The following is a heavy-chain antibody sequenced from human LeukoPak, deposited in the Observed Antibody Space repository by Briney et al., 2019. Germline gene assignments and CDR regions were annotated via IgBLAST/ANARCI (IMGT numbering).Heavy chain of an antibody. CDR2: ISSSSSSTI. CDR1: GFTFSTYS. J-gene: IGHJ4*02. Sequence: GGSLRLSCAASGFTFSTYSMNWVRQAPGKGLEWVSYISSSSSSTIYYADSVRGRFTISRDNAKNSLYLQMNSLRAEDTAVYYCARGSTYYDSSGQVPFDYWGQGTLVTVSS. D-gene: IGHD3-22*01. CDR3: ARGSTYYDSSGQVPFDY. V-gene: IGHV3-48*01.